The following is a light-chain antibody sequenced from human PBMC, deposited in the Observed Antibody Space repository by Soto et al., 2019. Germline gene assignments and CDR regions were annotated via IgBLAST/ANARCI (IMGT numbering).Light chain of an antibody. CDR2: GAS. J-gene: IGKJ3*01. V-gene: IGKV3-20*01. CDR1: QSVSSSY. Sequence: EIVLTQSPGTLSLSPGERATLSCRASQSVSSSYLAWYQQKPGQAPRLLIYGASSMATGIPDRFSGSGSGTDFTLTISRLEPEDFAAYYCQQYGSSPSAFGPGTKVDIK. CDR3: QQYGSSPSA.